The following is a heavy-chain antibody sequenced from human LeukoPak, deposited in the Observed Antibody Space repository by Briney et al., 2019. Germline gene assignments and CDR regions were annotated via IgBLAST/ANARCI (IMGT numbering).Heavy chain of an antibody. CDR1: GYTFTSYG. CDR3: ARDRGDGYNPYFDY. V-gene: IGHV1-18*01. J-gene: IGHJ4*02. CDR2: ISAYNGNT. Sequence: ASVTVSYKASGYTFTSYGISWVRQAPGQGLEWMGWISAYNGNTNYAQKLQGRVTMTTDTSTSTAYMELRSLRSDDTAVYYCARDRGDGYNPYFDYWGQGTLVTVSS. D-gene: IGHD5-24*01.